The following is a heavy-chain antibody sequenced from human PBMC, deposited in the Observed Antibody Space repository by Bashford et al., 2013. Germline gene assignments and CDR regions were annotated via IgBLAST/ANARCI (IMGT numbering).Heavy chain of an antibody. Sequence: VASVKVSCRASGYTFGTYGFSWVRQAPGQGLEWMGWISAYNGDTEYAQNFQGRVTMTTDTSTSSAYLELSSLRSEDTAVYYCGRDRDGSEYTYGNIDYWGQGTLVTVSS. J-gene: IGHJ4*02. CDR2: ISAYNGDT. D-gene: IGHD5-12*01. CDR3: GRDRDGSEYTYGNIDY. CDR1: GYTFGTYG. V-gene: IGHV1-18*01.